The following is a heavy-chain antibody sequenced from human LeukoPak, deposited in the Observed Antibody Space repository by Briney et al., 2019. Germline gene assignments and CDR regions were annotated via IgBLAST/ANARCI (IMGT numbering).Heavy chain of an antibody. V-gene: IGHV4-34*01. CDR2: INHSGST. CDR1: GGSFSGYY. CDR3: ARGSRDFDY. Sequence: PSETLSLTCAVYGGSFSGYYWSWIHQPPGKGLEWIGEINHSGSTNYNPSLKSRVTISVDTSKNQFSLKLSSVTAADTAVYYCARGSRDFDYWGQGTLVTVSS. J-gene: IGHJ4*02.